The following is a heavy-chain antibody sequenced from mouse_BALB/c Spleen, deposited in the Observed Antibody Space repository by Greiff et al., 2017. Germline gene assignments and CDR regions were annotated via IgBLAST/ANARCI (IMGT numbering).Heavy chain of an antibody. J-gene: IGHJ3*01. CDR2: INSNGGST. D-gene: IGHD1-2*01. CDR3: ARNDYGYRFAY. V-gene: IGHV5-6-3*01. Sequence: EVQRVESGGGLVQPGGSLKLSCAASGFTFSSYGMSWVRQTPDKRLELVATINSNGGSTYYPDSVKGRFTISRDNAKNTLYLQMSSLKSEDTAMYYCARNDYGYRFAYWGQGTLVTVSA. CDR1: GFTFSSYG.